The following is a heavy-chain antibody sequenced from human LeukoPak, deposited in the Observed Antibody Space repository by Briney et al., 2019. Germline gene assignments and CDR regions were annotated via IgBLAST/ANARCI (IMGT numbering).Heavy chain of an antibody. CDR3: ARDSSNSNYGS. J-gene: IGHJ4*02. D-gene: IGHD4-11*01. Sequence: SETLSLTCTVSGGSISSGDYYWSWIRQPPGKGLEWIGYIYYSGSTYYNPSLKSRVTISVDTSKNQFSLKLSSVTAADTAVYYCARDSSNSNYGSWGQGTLVTVSS. CDR2: IYYSGST. V-gene: IGHV4-30-4*08. CDR1: GGSISSGDYY.